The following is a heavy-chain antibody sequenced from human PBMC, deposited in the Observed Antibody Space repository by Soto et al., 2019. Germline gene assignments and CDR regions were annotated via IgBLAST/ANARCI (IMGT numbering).Heavy chain of an antibody. CDR3: ARLMGATPVVNT. Sequence: QVQLQESGPGLVKPSETLSLTCTVTGGSISSYNWGWIRQPPGKGLEWIGYMYYSGSTNYNPSLKSRVTLSVDTSKNRFSLELSSVTAADAAVYYCARLMGATPVVNTWGQGTLVSVSS. CDR2: MYYSGST. J-gene: IGHJ4*02. V-gene: IGHV4-59*08. D-gene: IGHD1-26*01. CDR1: GGSISSYN.